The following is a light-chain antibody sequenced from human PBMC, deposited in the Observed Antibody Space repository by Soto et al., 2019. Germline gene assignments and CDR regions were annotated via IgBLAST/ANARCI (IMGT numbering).Light chain of an antibody. J-gene: IGKJ4*01. CDR1: ESVSSGY. V-gene: IGKV3-20*01. CDR3: QQYGSSSPLT. CDR2: GAS. Sequence: EIGLTGDPGALSLSPGQIATLSCWCTESVSSGYLGWYQQKPGQAPRLLIYGASNRATGIPDRLSGSGPGNEFTLTISRLEPEDFAVYYCQQYGSSSPLTFGGGTKVDIK.